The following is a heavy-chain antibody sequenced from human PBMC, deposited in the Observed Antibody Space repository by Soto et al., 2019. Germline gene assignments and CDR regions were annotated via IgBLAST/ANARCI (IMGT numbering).Heavy chain of an antibody. V-gene: IGHV2-5*02. CDR3: ARFLWSGIGLYYFDY. D-gene: IGHD3-3*01. CDR2: IYWDDDQ. J-gene: IGHJ4*02. Sequence: QITLKESGPTLVKPTQTLTLTCTFSGFSLTASGVGVGWIRQPPGKALEWLALIYWDDDQRYSPSLKSRLTIAKDTSKSQVVRTMTNMDPVDTATYFCARFLWSGIGLYYFDYWGQGTLVTVSS. CDR1: GFSLTASGVG.